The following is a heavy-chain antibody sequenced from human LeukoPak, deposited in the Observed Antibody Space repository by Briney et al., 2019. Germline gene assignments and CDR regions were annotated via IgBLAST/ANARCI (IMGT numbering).Heavy chain of an antibody. D-gene: IGHD6-13*01. CDR3: ARVSSSWYQDWYFDL. J-gene: IGHJ2*01. V-gene: IGHV4-61*02. Sequence: PSQTLSLTCAMSGGSVTDVHIYWNWVRQAAGKGLEWFGRIDTSGNTNYKPSLESRVTMSVDTSKYQCALKLSSVTAADTAVYYCARVSSSWYQDWYFDLWGRGTLVSVSS. CDR1: GGSVTDVHIY. CDR2: IDTSGNT.